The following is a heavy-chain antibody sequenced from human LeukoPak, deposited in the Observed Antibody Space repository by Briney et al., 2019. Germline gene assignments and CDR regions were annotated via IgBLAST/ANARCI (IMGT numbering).Heavy chain of an antibody. J-gene: IGHJ4*02. CDR3: ARGSYYDILTGYHRPSEFDY. CDR1: GYTFTSYG. CDR2: ISAYNGNT. Sequence: ASVKVSCKASGYTFTSYGISWVRQAPGQGLEWMGWISAYNGNTNYAQKLQGRVTMTTDTSTSTAYMELRSLRSDDTAVYYCARGSYYDILTGYHRPSEFDYSGQGTLVTVSS. V-gene: IGHV1-18*04. D-gene: IGHD3-9*01.